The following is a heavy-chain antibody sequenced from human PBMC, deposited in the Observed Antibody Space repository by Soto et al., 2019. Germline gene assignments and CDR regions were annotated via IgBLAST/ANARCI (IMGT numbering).Heavy chain of an antibody. CDR3: AKGLTTIAGFAGMDV. D-gene: IGHD6-13*01. V-gene: IGHV3-30*18. CDR2: ISYDGNNK. Sequence: GGSLRLSCAASGFTFSRYGMHWGRPAPGKGLEWVAVISYDGNNKYYADSVKGRFTISRDNSKNTLYLQMSSLRAEDTAVYYCAKGLTTIAGFAGMDVWGQGTTVTVSS. J-gene: IGHJ6*01. CDR1: GFTFSRYG.